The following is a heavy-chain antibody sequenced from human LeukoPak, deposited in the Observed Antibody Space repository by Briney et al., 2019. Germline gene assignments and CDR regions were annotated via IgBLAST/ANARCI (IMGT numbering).Heavy chain of an antibody. Sequence: GASVKVSCKASGYTFTGYYMHWVRQAPGQGLEWMGWINPNSGGTNYAQKFQGWVTMTGDTSISTAYMELSRLRSDDTAVYYCARAGNCSGGSCYSGYFQHWGQGTLVTVSS. CDR3: ARAGNCSGGSCYSGYFQH. D-gene: IGHD2-15*01. V-gene: IGHV1-2*04. J-gene: IGHJ1*01. CDR1: GYTFTGYY. CDR2: INPNSGGT.